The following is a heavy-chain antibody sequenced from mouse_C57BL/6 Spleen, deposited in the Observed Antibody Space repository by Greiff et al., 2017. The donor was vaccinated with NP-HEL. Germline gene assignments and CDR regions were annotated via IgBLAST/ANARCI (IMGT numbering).Heavy chain of an antibody. CDR1: GFTFSSYG. J-gene: IGHJ2*01. CDR3: ARMARTIN. V-gene: IGHV5-6-3*01. CDR2: INSNGGST. Sequence: EVMLVEFGGGLVQPGGSLKLSCAASGFTFSSYGMSWVRQTPDKRLELVATINSNGGSTYYPDSVKGRFTISRDNAKNTLYLQMSSLKSEDTAMYYCARMARTINWGQGTTLTVSS.